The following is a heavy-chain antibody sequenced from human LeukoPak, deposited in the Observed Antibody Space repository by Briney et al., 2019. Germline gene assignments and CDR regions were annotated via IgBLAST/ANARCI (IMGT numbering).Heavy chain of an antibody. CDR1: GYTFTGYY. Sequence: GASVKVSCKASGYTFTGYYMHWVRQAPGQGLEWMGWINPNSGGTNYAQKFRGRVTMTRDTSISTAYMELSRLRSDDTAVYYCARDHYYDSSGYFDYWGQGTLVTVSS. CDR3: ARDHYYDSSGYFDY. D-gene: IGHD3-22*01. V-gene: IGHV1-2*02. CDR2: INPNSGGT. J-gene: IGHJ4*02.